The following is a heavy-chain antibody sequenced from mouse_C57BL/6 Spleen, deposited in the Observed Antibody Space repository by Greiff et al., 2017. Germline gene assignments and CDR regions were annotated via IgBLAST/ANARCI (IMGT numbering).Heavy chain of an antibody. CDR1: GYTFTDYE. CDR3: TRSITTAASYAMDY. V-gene: IGHV1-15*01. J-gene: IGHJ4*01. D-gene: IGHD1-2*01. CDR2: IDPETGGT. Sequence: VQLVESGAELVRPGASVTLSCKASGYTFTDYEMHWVKQTPVHGLEWIGAIDPETGGTAYNQKFKGKAILTADKSSSTAYMELRSLTSEDSAVYYCTRSITTAASYAMDYWGQGTSVTVSS.